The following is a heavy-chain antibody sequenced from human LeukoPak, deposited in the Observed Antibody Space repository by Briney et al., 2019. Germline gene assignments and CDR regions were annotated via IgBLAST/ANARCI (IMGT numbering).Heavy chain of an antibody. CDR1: GYTFTSYV. CDR3: ARGAQWLVP. D-gene: IGHD6-19*01. V-gene: IGHV1-18*01. J-gene: IGHJ5*02. CDR2: ISGYDGNT. Sequence: ASVKVSCKASGYTFTSYVISWVRQAPGQGLEWMGWISGYDGNTKYAQKFQGRVTMTTDTFTSTAYMELRNLTSDDTAVFYCARGAQWLVPWGQGTLVTASS.